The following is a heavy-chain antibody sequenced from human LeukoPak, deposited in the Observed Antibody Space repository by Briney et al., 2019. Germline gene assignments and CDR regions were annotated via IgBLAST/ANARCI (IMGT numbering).Heavy chain of an antibody. CDR2: IYYSGST. CDR3: ARDIDYYGMDV. D-gene: IGHD3-16*02. CDR1: GGPISSYY. J-gene: IGHJ6*02. Sequence: SETLSLTCTVSGGPISSYYWSWIRQPPAKGLEWNGYIYYSGSTNYNPSLKSRVTISVDTSKNQVSLKLSSVTAADTAVYYCARDIDYYGMDVWGQGTTATVSS. V-gene: IGHV4-59*01.